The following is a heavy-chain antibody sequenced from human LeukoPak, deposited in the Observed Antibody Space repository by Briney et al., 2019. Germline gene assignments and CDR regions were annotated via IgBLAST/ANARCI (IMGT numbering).Heavy chain of an antibody. V-gene: IGHV3-30*04. Sequence: GGSLRLSCAASGFTFSSYAMHWVRQAPGKGLEWVAVISYDGSNKYYADSVKGRFTISRDNAKNSLYLQMNSLRAEDTAVYYCARLSATPNWFDPWGQGTLVTVSS. D-gene: IGHD1-26*01. CDR2: ISYDGSNK. CDR1: GFTFSSYA. CDR3: ARLSATPNWFDP. J-gene: IGHJ5*02.